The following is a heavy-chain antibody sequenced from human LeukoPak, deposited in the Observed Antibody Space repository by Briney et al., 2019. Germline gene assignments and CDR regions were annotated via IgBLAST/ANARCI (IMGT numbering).Heavy chain of an antibody. CDR2: IYYSGST. V-gene: IGHV4-59*01. D-gene: IGHD4-17*01. CDR3: ARGAAVTNWYFDL. Sequence: SETLSLTCTVSGGSISSYHWSWIRQPPGKGLEWIGYIYYSGSTNYNPSLKSRVTISVDTSKNQFSLKLSSVTAADTAVYYCARGAAVTNWYFDLWGRGTLVTVSS. J-gene: IGHJ2*01. CDR1: GGSISSYH.